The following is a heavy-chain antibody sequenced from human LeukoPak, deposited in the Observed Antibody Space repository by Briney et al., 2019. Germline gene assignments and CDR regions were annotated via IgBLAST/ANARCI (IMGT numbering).Heavy chain of an antibody. CDR3: VRDFNWAFDY. V-gene: IGHV6-1*01. Sequence: SQTLSLTCAISADSVSSKSVSWNWIRQSPSGGLEYLGRTRYRSTWNTFYSSSVEGRITINADTSRNQVSLRLNSVTPEDTALYYCVRDFNWAFDYWGQGTLVTVSS. CDR1: ADSVSSKSVS. J-gene: IGHJ4*02. CDR2: TRYRSTWNT. D-gene: IGHD7-27*01.